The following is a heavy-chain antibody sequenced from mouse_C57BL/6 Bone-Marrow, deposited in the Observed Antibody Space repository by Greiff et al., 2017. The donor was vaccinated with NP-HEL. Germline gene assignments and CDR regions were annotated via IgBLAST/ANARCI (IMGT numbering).Heavy chain of an antibody. V-gene: IGHV5-4*01. CDR2: ISDGGSYT. J-gene: IGHJ3*01. CDR3: ASAYSMFAY. Sequence: EVQGVESGGGLVKPGGSLKLSCAASGFTFSSYAMSWVRQTPEKRLEWVATISDGGSYTYYPDNVKGRFTISRDNAKNNLYLQMSHLKSEDTAMYYCASAYSMFAYWGQGTLVTVSA. CDR1: GFTFSSYA. D-gene: IGHD2-10*01.